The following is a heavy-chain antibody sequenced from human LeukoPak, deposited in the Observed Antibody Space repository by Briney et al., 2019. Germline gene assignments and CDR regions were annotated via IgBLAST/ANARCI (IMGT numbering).Heavy chain of an antibody. D-gene: IGHD5-18*01. Sequence: ASVKVSCKTSGYSFINYNMNWVRQAPGQGLEWMGWINTNTGNPTYAQGFTGRYVFSLDTSVSTTYLQISGLKADDTAVYFCGRDPRLGIRGYTYGYIDYWGQGTQATVSS. J-gene: IGHJ4*02. CDR2: INTNTGNP. CDR3: GRDPRLGIRGYTYGYIDY. CDR1: GYSFINYN. V-gene: IGHV7-4-1*02.